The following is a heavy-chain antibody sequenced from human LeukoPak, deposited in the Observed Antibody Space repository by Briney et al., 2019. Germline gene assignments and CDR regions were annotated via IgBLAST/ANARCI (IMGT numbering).Heavy chain of an antibody. D-gene: IGHD2-2*03. Sequence: GGSLRLSCAASGFTFGTHDMQWVRQAPGKGLEWVSGISRNGPTYYSDSVRGRFTISRDNTKDTLYLQMSSLRAEDTAVYYCAKGGYFNFENWGQGTVVSVSS. CDR3: AKGGYFNFEN. V-gene: IGHV3-23*01. J-gene: IGHJ3*02. CDR1: GFTFGTHD. CDR2: ISRNGPT.